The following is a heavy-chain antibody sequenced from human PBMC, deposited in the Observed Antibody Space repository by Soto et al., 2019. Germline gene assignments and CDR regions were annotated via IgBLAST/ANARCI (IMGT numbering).Heavy chain of an antibody. V-gene: IGHV4-61*01. D-gene: IGHD3-22*01. J-gene: IGHJ5*02. CDR1: GGSVNSGSYY. Sequence: TSETLSLTCTVSGGSVNSGSYYWTWIRQSPGRGLEWIGYVYYSGTTKYNPSLKSRATISVDTTNNQFSLKLKSVTSADTAVYYCARDYYDSVGYTWFDPWGQGTLVTVSS. CDR3: ARDYYDSVGYTWFDP. CDR2: VYYSGTT.